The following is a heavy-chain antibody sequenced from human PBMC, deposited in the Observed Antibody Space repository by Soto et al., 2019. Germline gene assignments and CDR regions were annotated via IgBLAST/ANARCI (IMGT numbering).Heavy chain of an antibody. CDR1: GYTFTSYA. D-gene: IGHD6-13*01. Sequence: GASVKVSCKASGYTFTSYAMHWVRQAPGQRXEWMGWINAGNGNTKYSQKFQGRVTITRDTSASTAYMELSSLRSEDTAVYYCARDLRGMAAGTAANWFDPWGQGTLVTVSS. V-gene: IGHV1-3*01. CDR3: ARDLRGMAAGTAANWFDP. J-gene: IGHJ5*02. CDR2: INAGNGNT.